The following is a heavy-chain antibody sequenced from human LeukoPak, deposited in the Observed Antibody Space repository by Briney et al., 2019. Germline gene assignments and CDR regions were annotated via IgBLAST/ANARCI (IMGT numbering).Heavy chain of an antibody. J-gene: IGHJ3*02. Sequence: PSETLSLTCAVSGGSISSSNWWSWVRQPPGKGLEWIGEIYHSGSTNYNPSLKSRVTISVDTSKNQFSLKLSSVTAAGTAVYYCAREVVLGGVATSDAFDIWGQGTMVTVSS. CDR2: IYHSGST. CDR1: GGSISSSNW. CDR3: AREVVLGGVATSDAFDI. D-gene: IGHD3-16*01. V-gene: IGHV4-4*02.